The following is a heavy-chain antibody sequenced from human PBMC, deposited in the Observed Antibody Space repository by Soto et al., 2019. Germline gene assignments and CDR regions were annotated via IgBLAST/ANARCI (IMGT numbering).Heavy chain of an antibody. J-gene: IGHJ6*02. V-gene: IGHV3-30-3*01. CDR2: ISYDGSNK. D-gene: IGHD6-13*01. Sequence: GGSLRLSCAASGFTFSSYAMHWVRQAPGKGLEWVAVISYDGSNKYYADSVKGRFTISRDNSKNTLYLQMNSLRAEDTAVYYCARDIGSSWLTLYYYYYGMDVWGQGTTVTVSS. CDR3: ARDIGSSWLTLYYYYYGMDV. CDR1: GFTFSSYA.